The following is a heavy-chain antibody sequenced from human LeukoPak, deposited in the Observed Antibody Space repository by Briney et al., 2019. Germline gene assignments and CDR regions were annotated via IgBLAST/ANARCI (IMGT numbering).Heavy chain of an antibody. V-gene: IGHV1-2*02. CDR1: GYTFTGYY. CDR3: ARDGTARDNYYYGMDV. Sequence: GASVKVSCKASGYTFTGYYMHWVRQAPGQGLEWMGWISPNSGGTNYAQKFQGRVTMTRDTSISTAYMELSSLRSEDTAVYYCARDGTARDNYYYGMDVWGQGTTVTVSS. D-gene: IGHD5-18*01. J-gene: IGHJ6*02. CDR2: ISPNSGGT.